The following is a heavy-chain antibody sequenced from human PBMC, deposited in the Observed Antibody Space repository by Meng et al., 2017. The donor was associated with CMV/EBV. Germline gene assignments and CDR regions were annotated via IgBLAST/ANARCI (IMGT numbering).Heavy chain of an antibody. CDR2: IYYSGST. CDR3: ARVGRTSCYDY. J-gene: IGHJ4*02. CDR1: GGSISSCDYY. V-gene: IGHV4-30-4*08. D-gene: IGHD2-2*01. Sequence: VRRQGSGPGLVKPSQPLSLTCTFSGGSISSCDYYWSWIRQPPGKGLEWIGYIYYSGSTYYNPSLKSRVTISVDTSKNQFSLKLSSVTAADTAVYYCARVGRTSCYDYWGQGTLVTVSS.